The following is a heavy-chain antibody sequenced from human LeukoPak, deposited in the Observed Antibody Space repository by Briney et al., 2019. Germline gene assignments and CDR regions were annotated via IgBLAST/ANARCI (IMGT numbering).Heavy chain of an antibody. CDR3: AKEDRYSSSWQREGDY. CDR2: IRYDGSNT. Sequence: GGSLRLSCAASGFTFSSYGMHWVRQAPGKGLEWVAFIRYDGSNTYYADSVKGRFTISRDNSKNTLYLQMNSLRAEDTAVYYCAKEDRYSSSWQREGDYWGQGTLVTVSS. J-gene: IGHJ4*02. CDR1: GFTFSSYG. V-gene: IGHV3-30*02. D-gene: IGHD6-13*01.